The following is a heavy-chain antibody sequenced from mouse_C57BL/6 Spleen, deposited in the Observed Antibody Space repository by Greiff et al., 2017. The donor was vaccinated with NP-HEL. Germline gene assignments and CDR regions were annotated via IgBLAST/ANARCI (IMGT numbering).Heavy chain of an antibody. V-gene: IGHV1-53*01. J-gene: IGHJ4*01. CDR3: ARSGYYGSSGYYAMDY. CDR2: INPSNGGT. CDR1: GYTFTSYW. Sequence: QVQLQQSGTELVKPGASVKLSCKASGYTFTSYWMHWVKQRPGQGLEWIGNINPSNGGTNYNEKFKSKATLTVDKSSSTAYMQLSSLTSEDSAVYYCARSGYYGSSGYYAMDYWGQGTSVTVSS. D-gene: IGHD1-1*01.